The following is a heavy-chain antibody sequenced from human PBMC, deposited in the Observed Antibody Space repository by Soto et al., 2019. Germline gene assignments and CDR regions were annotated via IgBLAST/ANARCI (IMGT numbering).Heavy chain of an antibody. CDR1: GFTFSSHA. D-gene: IGHD1-26*01. J-gene: IGHJ4*02. Sequence: QVQLVESGGGVVQPGRSLRLSCAVSGFTFSSHAMHWVRQAPGKGLEWVTLISSDGSNKYYADSVKGRFTTPRDNSKSTMYLQMNSLRVEDTAVYYCARDDEGGSDCDLGYWGQGALVTVSS. CDR3: ARDDEGGSDCDLGY. CDR2: ISSDGSNK. V-gene: IGHV3-30-3*01.